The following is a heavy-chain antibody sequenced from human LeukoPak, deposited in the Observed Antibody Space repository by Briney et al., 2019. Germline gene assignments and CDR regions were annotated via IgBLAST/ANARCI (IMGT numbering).Heavy chain of an antibody. V-gene: IGHV4-59*01. CDR3: ARVTSGYENFDY. Sequence: SETLSLTCTVSGGSISSYYWSWLRQPPGKGLEGIGYIYYSGRTNYNPSLTRRVTISVLTSKNQFSLKLSSVTAADTAVYYCARVTSGYENFDYWGQGTLVTVSS. D-gene: IGHD5-12*01. CDR1: GGSISSYY. J-gene: IGHJ4*02. CDR2: IYYSGRT.